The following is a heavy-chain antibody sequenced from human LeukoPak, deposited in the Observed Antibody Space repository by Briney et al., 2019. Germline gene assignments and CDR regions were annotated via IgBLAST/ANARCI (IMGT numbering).Heavy chain of an antibody. J-gene: IGHJ4*02. D-gene: IGHD5-18*01. CDR3: AKDILARSGYSYGHDC. V-gene: IGHV3-9*01. CDR2: ISWNSGSI. Sequence: GRSLRPSCAASGFTFDDYAMHWVRQAPGKGLEWVSGISWNSGSIGYADSVKGRFTISRDNAKNSLYLQMNSLRAEDTALYYCAKDILARSGYSYGHDCWGQGTLVTVSS. CDR1: GFTFDDYA.